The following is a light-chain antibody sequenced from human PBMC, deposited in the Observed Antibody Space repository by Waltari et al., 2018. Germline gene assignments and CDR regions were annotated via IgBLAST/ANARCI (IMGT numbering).Light chain of an antibody. CDR1: RALRHSNGIHY. CDR3: MQTLQTPYT. Sequence: DIVMTQSPLSLPVTPGEPASISCRSSRALRHSNGIHYLDGYLQKPGQSPQLLISLASDRASGVPDRFSGSGSGTDFTLEISRVEAEDVGIYYCMQTLQTPYTFGQGTKLEIK. V-gene: IGKV2-28*01. J-gene: IGKJ2*01. CDR2: LAS.